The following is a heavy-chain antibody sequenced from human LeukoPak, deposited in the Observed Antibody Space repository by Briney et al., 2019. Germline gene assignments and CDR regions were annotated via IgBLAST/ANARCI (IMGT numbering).Heavy chain of an antibody. CDR2: ISSNGGST. Sequence: PGGSLRLSCAASGFTFSSYAMHWVRQAPGKALEYVSAISSNGGSTYYANSVKGRFTISRDNSKNTLYLQMGSLRAEDMAVYYCAREGSSSWYYFDYWGQGTLVTVSS. CDR3: AREGSSSWYYFDY. J-gene: IGHJ4*02. D-gene: IGHD6-13*01. V-gene: IGHV3-64*01. CDR1: GFTFSSYA.